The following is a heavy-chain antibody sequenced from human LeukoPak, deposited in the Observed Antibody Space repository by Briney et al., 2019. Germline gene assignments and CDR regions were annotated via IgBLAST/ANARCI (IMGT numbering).Heavy chain of an antibody. Sequence: GGSLRLSCAASGFTFSSYWMSWVRQAPGKGLEWVANIKQDGSEKYYVDSVKGRSTISRDNAKNSLYLQMNSLRAEDTAVYYCARDFYYDSSGYYYGYWGQGTLVTVSS. D-gene: IGHD3-22*01. V-gene: IGHV3-7*01. CDR1: GFTFSSYW. J-gene: IGHJ4*02. CDR2: IKQDGSEK. CDR3: ARDFYYDSSGYYYGY.